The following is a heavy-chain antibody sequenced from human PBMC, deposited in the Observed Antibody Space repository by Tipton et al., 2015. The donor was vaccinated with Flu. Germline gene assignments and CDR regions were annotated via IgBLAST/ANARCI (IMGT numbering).Heavy chain of an antibody. CDR1: GGSFSGYY. Sequence: LRLSCAVYGGSFSGYYWSWIRQPPGKGLEWIGEINHSGSTNYNPSLKSRVTISVDTSKNQFSLKLSSVTAADTAVYYCARGYSGYRRPSYYMDVWGKGTTVTVSS. V-gene: IGHV4-34*01. J-gene: IGHJ6*03. CDR2: INHSGST. CDR3: ARGYSGYRRPSYYMDV. D-gene: IGHD5-12*01.